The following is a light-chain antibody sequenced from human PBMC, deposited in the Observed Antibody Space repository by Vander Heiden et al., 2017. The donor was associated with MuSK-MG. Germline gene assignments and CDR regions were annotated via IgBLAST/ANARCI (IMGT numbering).Light chain of an antibody. CDR3: QQNDSNPPLT. J-gene: IGKJ4*01. V-gene: IGKV1-39*01. Sequence: DIQMTQSPSSLSASVGDRVTITCRASQTISSYLHWYQQKPGKAPKLLIYSASSLQSGVPSRFSGGGYGTDFTLTISSLQPEDFAPYYFQQNDSNPPLTFGGGTKVEIK. CDR2: SAS. CDR1: QTISSY.